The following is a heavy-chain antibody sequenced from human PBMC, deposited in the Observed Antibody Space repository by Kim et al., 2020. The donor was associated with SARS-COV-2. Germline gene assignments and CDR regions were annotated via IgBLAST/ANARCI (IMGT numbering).Heavy chain of an antibody. Sequence: GGSLRLSCAASGFTFSSYGMHWVRQAPGKGLEWVAVIWYDGSNKYYADSVKGRFTISRDNSKNTLYLQMNSLRAEDTAVYYCAREYYDILTGYYYGMDVWGQGTTVTVSS. J-gene: IGHJ6*02. CDR1: GFTFSSYG. V-gene: IGHV3-33*01. CDR2: IWYDGSNK. D-gene: IGHD3-9*01. CDR3: AREYYDILTGYYYGMDV.